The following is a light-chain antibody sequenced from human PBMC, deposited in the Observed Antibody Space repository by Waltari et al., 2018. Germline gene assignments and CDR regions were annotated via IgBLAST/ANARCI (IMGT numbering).Light chain of an antibody. CDR3: QQYSSFST. CDR2: MAS. CDR1: QSVGTW. J-gene: IGKJ2*01. V-gene: IGKV1-5*03. Sequence: DFQVTKSRSTLPASVVDRVTISCRASQSVGTWLAWYQQKPGKAPKLLIYMASSLESGVPSRFSGSGSGTEFTLTISSLQPDDFATYSCQQYSSFSTFGQGTKV.